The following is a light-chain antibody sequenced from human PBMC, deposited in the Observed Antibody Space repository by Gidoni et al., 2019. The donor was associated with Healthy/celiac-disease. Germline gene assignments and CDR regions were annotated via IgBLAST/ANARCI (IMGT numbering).Light chain of an antibody. CDR3: QQSYSTPWT. V-gene: IGKV1-39*01. J-gene: IGKJ1*01. Sequence: DIQMTQSPPSLSAFVGDRVTITCRASQSITSYLNWYQQKPGKAPKLLIYAASSLQSGVPSRFSGSGSGTDFTLTISSLQPEDFAAYYCQQSYSTPWTFGQGTKVEVK. CDR2: AAS. CDR1: QSITSY.